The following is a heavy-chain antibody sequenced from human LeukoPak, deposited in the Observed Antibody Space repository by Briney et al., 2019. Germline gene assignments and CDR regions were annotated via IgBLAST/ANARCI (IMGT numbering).Heavy chain of an antibody. V-gene: IGHV4-59*01. CDR2: IYYSGST. CDR1: GGSISSYY. D-gene: IGHD2-8*01. CDR3: ARAYAWSTDFDY. J-gene: IGHJ4*02. Sequence: SETLSLTCTVSGGSISSYYWSWIRQPPGEGLEWIGYIYYSGSTNYNPSLKSRVTISVDTSKNQFSLKLSSVTAADTAVYYCARAYAWSTDFDYWGQGTLVTVSS.